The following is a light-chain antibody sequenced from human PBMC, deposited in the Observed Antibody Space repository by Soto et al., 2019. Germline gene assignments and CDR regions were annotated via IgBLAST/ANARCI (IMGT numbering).Light chain of an antibody. CDR3: SSYTSSYSYV. CDR1: SSDVGGYKS. Sequence: QSVLTQPASVSGSPGQSIASSCTGTSSDVGGYKSVSWYQQDPGKAPKLLIYDVNNRPSGISDRFAGSKSGNTASLTISGLQAEDEADYYCSSYTSSYSYVFGTGTQVTVL. CDR2: DVN. J-gene: IGLJ1*01. V-gene: IGLV2-14*01.